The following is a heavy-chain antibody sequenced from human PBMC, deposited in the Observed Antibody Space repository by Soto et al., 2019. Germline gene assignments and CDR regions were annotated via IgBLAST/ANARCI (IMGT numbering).Heavy chain of an antibody. V-gene: IGHV3-33*01. D-gene: IGHD5-12*01. CDR3: ARDPSEWLPYYYYYYGMDV. Sequence: QVQLVESGGGVVQPGRSLRLSCAASGFTFSSYGMHWVRQAPGKGLEWVAVIWYDGSNKYYADSVKGRFTISRDNSKNTLYLQMNSLRAEDTAVYYCARDPSEWLPYYYYYYGMDVWGQGTTVTVSS. CDR2: IWYDGSNK. J-gene: IGHJ6*02. CDR1: GFTFSSYG.